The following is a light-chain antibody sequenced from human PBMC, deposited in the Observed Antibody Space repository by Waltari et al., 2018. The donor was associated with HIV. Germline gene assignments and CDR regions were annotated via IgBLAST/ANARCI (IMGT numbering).Light chain of an antibody. CDR2: DDS. Sequence: SSVLTQPPSVSVAPGQPARMTCGGNNIGTNSVHWYQQKPVQAPVLVVYDDSDRRSGIPERFSGSNSGNTATLTINRVEAGDEADYYCQVWDSSSAHVVFGGGTKLTVL. CDR1: NIGTNS. V-gene: IGLV3-21*02. J-gene: IGLJ2*01. CDR3: QVWDSSSAHVV.